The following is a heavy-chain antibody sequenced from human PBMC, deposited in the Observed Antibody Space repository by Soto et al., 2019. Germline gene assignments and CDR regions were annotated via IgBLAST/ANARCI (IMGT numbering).Heavy chain of an antibody. J-gene: IGHJ4*02. V-gene: IGHV3-48*01. CDR3: ARAASALGGYSYEGGIGVTTAYFDY. Sequence: GGSLRLSCAASGFTFSSYSMNWVRQAPGKGLEWVSYISSSSSTIYYADSVKGRFTISRDNAKNSLYLQMNSLRAEDTAVYYCARAASALGGYSYEGGIGVTTAYFDYWGQGTLVTVSS. CDR1: GFTFSSYS. D-gene: IGHD5-18*01. CDR2: ISSSSSTI.